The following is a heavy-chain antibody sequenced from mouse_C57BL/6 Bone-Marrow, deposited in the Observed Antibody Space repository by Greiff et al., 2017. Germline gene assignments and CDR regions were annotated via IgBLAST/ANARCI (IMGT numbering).Heavy chain of an antibody. V-gene: IGHV1-61*01. CDR2: IYPSDSET. CDR3: ARSGDGDWYFDV. D-gene: IGHD1-1*02. J-gene: IGHJ1*03. CDR1: GYTFTSYW. Sequence: QVQLKQPGAELVRPGSSVKLSCKASGYTFTSYWMDWVKQRPGQGLEWIGNIYPSDSETNYNQKFKDKATLTVDKSSSTAYMRLSSLTSEDSAVYYCARSGDGDWYFDVWGTGTTVTVSA.